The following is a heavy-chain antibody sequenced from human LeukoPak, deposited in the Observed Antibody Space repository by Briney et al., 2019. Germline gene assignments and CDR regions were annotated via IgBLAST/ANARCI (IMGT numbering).Heavy chain of an antibody. J-gene: IGHJ4*02. D-gene: IGHD3-22*01. CDR2: ISSSSSYI. CDR3: ARGSRYYDSSGRYDY. V-gene: IGHV3-21*04. CDR1: GFTFSSYS. Sequence: GGSLRLSCAASGFTFSSYSMNWVRQAPGKGLEWVSSISSSSSYIYYADSVKGRFTISRDNAKNSLYLQMNSLRAEDTAVYYCARGSRYYDSSGRYDYWGQGTLVTVSS.